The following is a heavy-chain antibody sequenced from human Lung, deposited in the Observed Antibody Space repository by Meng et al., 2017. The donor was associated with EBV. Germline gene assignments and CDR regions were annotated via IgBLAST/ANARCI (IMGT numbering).Heavy chain of an antibody. Sequence: QLQLLVSAPGLVRLSGTLALTCDVSGGSIRNDQWWSWVRQAPGKGLEWIGEIYHSGRTNYNPPVKSRVSMSVDKSQNHFSLRLSSVTAADTAVYYCTTLYGDSISWGQGTLVTVSS. CDR1: GGSIRNDQW. CDR3: TTLYGDSIS. V-gene: IGHV4-4*02. D-gene: IGHD4-17*01. J-gene: IGHJ4*02. CDR2: IYHSGRT.